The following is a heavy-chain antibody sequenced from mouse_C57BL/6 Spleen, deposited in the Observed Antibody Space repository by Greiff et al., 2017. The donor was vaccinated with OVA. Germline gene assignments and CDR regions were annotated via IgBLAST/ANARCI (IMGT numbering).Heavy chain of an antibody. J-gene: IGHJ4*01. V-gene: IGHV5-17*01. Sequence: EVQLVESGGGLVKPGGSLKLSCAASGFTFSDYGMHWVRQAPEKGLEWVAYISSGSSTIYYADTVKGRFTISRDNAKNTLFLQMTSLRSEDTAMYYCAIYYGNFAMDYWGQGTSVTVSS. CDR3: AIYYGNFAMDY. CDR1: GFTFSDYG. D-gene: IGHD2-1*01. CDR2: ISSGSSTI.